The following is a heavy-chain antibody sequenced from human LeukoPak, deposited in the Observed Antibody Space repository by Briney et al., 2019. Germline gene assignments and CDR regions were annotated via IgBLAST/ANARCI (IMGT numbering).Heavy chain of an antibody. CDR1: GYTFTGSY. V-gene: IGHV1-2*02. J-gene: IGHJ4*02. CDR3: ARGGAFCSITTCHEFDH. CDR2: TNPSTGGT. Sequence: ASVKVSCKTSGYTFTGSYLHWVRQVPGQGLEGMGWTNPSTGGTKSAQQFEGRVTMTRDTSNTTGYLELRSLRLDDTATYDCARGGAFCSITTCHEFDHWGQGTLVIVSS. D-gene: IGHD2-2*01.